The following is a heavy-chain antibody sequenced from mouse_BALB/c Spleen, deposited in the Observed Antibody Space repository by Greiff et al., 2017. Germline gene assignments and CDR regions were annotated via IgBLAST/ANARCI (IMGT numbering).Heavy chain of an antibody. CDR3: ARRTTVGAPDY. V-gene: IGHV5-6-5*01. CDR2: ISSGGST. CDR1: GFTFSSYA. Sequence: EVQLVESGGGLVKPGGSLKLSCAASGFTFSSYAMSWVRQTPEKRLEWVASISSGGSTYYPDSVKGRFTISRDNAWNILYLQMSSLRSEDTAMYYCARRTTVGAPDYWGQGTTLTVSS. J-gene: IGHJ2*01. D-gene: IGHD1-1*01.